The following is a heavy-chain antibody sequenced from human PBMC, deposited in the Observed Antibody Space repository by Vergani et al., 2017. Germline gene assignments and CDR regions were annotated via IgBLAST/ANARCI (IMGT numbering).Heavy chain of an antibody. CDR1: GFTFSNAW. D-gene: IGHD3-10*01. V-gene: IGHV3-15*01. CDR2: IKSKTDGGTT. Sequence: VQLVESGGGVVQPGRSLRLSCAASGFTFSNAWMSWVRQAPGKGLEWVGRIKSKTDGGTTDYAAPVKGRFTISRDDSKNTLYLQMNSLKTEDTAVYYCLLWFGDLGSYWGQGTLVTVSS. J-gene: IGHJ4*02. CDR3: LLWFGDLGSY.